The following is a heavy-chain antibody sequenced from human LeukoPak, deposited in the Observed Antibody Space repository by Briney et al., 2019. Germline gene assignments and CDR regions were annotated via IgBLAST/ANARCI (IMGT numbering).Heavy chain of an antibody. D-gene: IGHD4-17*01. J-gene: IGHJ4*02. Sequence: GGSLRLSCAASGFIFSGYGMHWVRQVPGKGLEWVAFIRYDGITKFYIDSVKGRFAISRDNSMNTLSLQMNSLRTEDTAVYYCAALHTGTFVDYWGQGTLVTVSS. V-gene: IGHV3-30*02. CDR2: IRYDGITK. CDR1: GFIFSGYG. CDR3: AALHTGTFVDY.